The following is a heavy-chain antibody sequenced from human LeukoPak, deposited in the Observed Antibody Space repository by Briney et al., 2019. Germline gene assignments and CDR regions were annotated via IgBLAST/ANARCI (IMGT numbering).Heavy chain of an antibody. Sequence: SETLSLTCIVSGGSINSRSHYWGWIRQPPGKGLEWIGNIYYSGSTYYKPSLKSRVTISVDTSKNQFSLKLSSVTAADTAVYYCARASFLYYYGSGSYLPSYGMDVWGQGTTVTVSS. V-gene: IGHV4-39*07. CDR1: GGSINSRSHY. D-gene: IGHD3-10*01. J-gene: IGHJ6*02. CDR2: IYYSGST. CDR3: ARASFLYYYGSGSYLPSYGMDV.